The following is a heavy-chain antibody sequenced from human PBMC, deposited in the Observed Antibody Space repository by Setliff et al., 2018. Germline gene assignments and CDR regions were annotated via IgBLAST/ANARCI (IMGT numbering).Heavy chain of an antibody. CDR2: INAANENT. CDR1: GYIFTYYA. J-gene: IGHJ5*02. V-gene: IGHV1-3*01. CDR3: ARYNWNTNWFGP. D-gene: IGHD1-20*01. Sequence: ASVKVSCKASGYIFTYYAIHWVRQAPGQRLEWMGWINAANENTQYSKKFQGRLTITRDTSANTAYMELSSLRSEDTALYYCARYNWNTNWFGPWGQGTLVTVSS.